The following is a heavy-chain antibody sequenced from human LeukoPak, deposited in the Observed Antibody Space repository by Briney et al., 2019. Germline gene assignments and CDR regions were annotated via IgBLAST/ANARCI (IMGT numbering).Heavy chain of an antibody. CDR3: ARAYGYDAFNF. V-gene: IGHV1-46*01. D-gene: IGHD5-18*01. CDR1: GYTFTSYY. CDR2: INPSGGST. Sequence: ASVKVSCTASGYTFTSYYMHWVRQAPGQGLEWMGIINPSGGSTSYAQKFQGRVTMTRDTSISTAYMELNSLRSDDTAVYYCARAYGYDAFNFWGQGTLVTVSS. J-gene: IGHJ3*01.